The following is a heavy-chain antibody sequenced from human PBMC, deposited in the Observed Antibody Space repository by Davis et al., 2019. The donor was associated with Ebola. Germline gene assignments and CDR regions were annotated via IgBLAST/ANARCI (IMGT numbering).Heavy chain of an antibody. CDR3: ARSWGYCSSTSCYGPAGAFDI. Sequence: PSETLSLTCAVYGGSFSGYYWSWIRQPPGKGLEWIGEINHSGSTNYNPSLKSRVTISVDTSKNQFSLKLSSVTAADTAVYYCARSWGYCSSTSCYGPAGAFDIWGQGQWSPSLQ. J-gene: IGHJ3*02. V-gene: IGHV4-34*01. D-gene: IGHD2-2*01. CDR2: INHSGST. CDR1: GGSFSGYY.